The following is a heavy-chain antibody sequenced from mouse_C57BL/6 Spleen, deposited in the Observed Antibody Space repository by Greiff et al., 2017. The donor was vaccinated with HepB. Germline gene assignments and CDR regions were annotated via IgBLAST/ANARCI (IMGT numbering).Heavy chain of an antibody. J-gene: IGHJ2*01. CDR3: ARYPRSPYCLDY. CDR2: IHPNSGST. Sequence: QVQLQQPGAELVKPGASVKLSCKASGYTFTSYWMHWVKQRPGQGLEWIGMIHPNSGSTNYNERFKSKATLTVDKSSSTAYMQLSSLTSEGSAVYFGARYPRSPYCLDYWGRGTTLTVSS. CDR1: GYTFTSYW. D-gene: IGHD3-1*01. V-gene: IGHV1-64*01.